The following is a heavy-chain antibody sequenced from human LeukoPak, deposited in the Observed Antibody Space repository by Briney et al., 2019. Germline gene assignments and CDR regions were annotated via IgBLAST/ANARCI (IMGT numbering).Heavy chain of an antibody. CDR1: GGSFSGYY. D-gene: IGHD2-2*01. Sequence: SETLSLTCAVYGGSFSGYYWSWIRQPPGKGLEWIGEVNHSGSTKYSPSLKSRVTISVDTSKNQFSLKLSSVTAADTAVYYCAREIVVVPAAMVAVWFDPWGQGTLVTVSS. J-gene: IGHJ5*02. CDR3: AREIVVVPAAMVAVWFDP. CDR2: VNHSGST. V-gene: IGHV4-34*01.